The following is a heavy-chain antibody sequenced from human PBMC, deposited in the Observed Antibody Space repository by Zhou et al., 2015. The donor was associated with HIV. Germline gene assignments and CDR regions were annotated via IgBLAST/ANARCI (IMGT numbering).Heavy chain of an antibody. CDR3: ARGSYGDY. CDR1: GDTFSSYV. CDR2: ISSSRGTT. J-gene: IGHJ4*02. Sequence: QVQLVQSGAEVKKPGSSVKVSCKASGDTFSSYVISWVRQAPGQGLEWLGWISSSRGTTDSARVHQDRIIMTTDASTGTAYLELTDLRFDDTAIYFCARGSYGDYWGQGTLVIVSS. D-gene: IGHD3-16*01. V-gene: IGHV1-18*04.